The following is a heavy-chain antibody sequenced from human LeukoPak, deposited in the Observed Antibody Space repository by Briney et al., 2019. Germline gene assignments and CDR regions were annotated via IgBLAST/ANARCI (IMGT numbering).Heavy chain of an antibody. CDR2: INAGNGNT. CDR3: ARAYCSSTSCYRVWFDP. Sequence: ASVKVSCKASGCTFTSYAMHWVRQAPGQRLEWMGWINAGNGNTKYSQKFQGRVTITRDTSASTAYMELSSLRSEDTAVYYCARAYCSSTSCYRVWFDPWGQGTLVTVSS. CDR1: GCTFTSYA. D-gene: IGHD2-2*02. J-gene: IGHJ5*02. V-gene: IGHV1-3*01.